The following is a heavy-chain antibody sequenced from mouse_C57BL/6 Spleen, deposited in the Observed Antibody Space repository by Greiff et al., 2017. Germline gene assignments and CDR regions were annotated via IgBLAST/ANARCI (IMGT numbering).Heavy chain of an antibody. V-gene: IGHV1-52*01. Sequence: QVQLKQPGAELVRPGSSVQLSCKASGYTFTSYWMHWVKQRPIQGLEWIGNIDPSDSETHYNQKFKDKATLTVDKSSSTAYMQLSSLTSEDSAVYYCARFRTLYYAMDYWGQGTSVTVSS. D-gene: IGHD5-1*01. CDR1: GYTFTSYW. CDR3: ARFRTLYYAMDY. CDR2: IDPSDSET. J-gene: IGHJ4*01.